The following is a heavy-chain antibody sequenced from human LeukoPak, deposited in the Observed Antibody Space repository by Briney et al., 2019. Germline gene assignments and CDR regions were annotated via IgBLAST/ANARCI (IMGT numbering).Heavy chain of an antibody. CDR1: GGSISSYY. J-gene: IGHJ4*02. Sequence: SETLSLTCSVSGGSISSYYWNWIRQPPGKGLEWIGYFYNSRTSNYNPTLKSRVTISVDTSKNQFSLKLSSVTAADTAVYYCARTYSSGWYWDYFDYWGQGTLVTVSS. D-gene: IGHD6-19*01. V-gene: IGHV4-59*01. CDR2: FYNSRTS. CDR3: ARTYSSGWYWDYFDY.